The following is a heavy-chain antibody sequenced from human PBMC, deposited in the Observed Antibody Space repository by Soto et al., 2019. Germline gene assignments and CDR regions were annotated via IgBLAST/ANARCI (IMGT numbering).Heavy chain of an antibody. CDR2: IIPIFGTA. D-gene: IGHD1-26*01. Sequence: ASVKVSCKASGGTFSSYAISWVRQAPGQGLEWMGGIIPIFGTANYAQKFQGRVTITADESTSTAYMELSSLRSEDTAVYYRAGVIVGAPYDAFAIGGQGTRATVPS. V-gene: IGHV1-69*13. CDR3: AGVIVGAPYDAFAI. J-gene: IGHJ3*02. CDR1: GGTFSSYA.